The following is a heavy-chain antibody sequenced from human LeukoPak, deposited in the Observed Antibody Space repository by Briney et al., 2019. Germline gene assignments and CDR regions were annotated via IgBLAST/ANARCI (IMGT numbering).Heavy chain of an antibody. D-gene: IGHD3-9*01. CDR2: ISGSGGST. CDR3: AKRTYDILTGYYNEWYFDY. J-gene: IGHJ4*02. Sequence: GGSLRLSCAASGFTFSSYAMSWVRQAPGKGLKWVSAISGSGGSTYYADSVKGRFTISRDNSKNTLYLQMNSLRAEDTAVYYCAKRTYDILTGYYNEWYFDYWGQGTLVTVSS. V-gene: IGHV3-23*01. CDR1: GFTFSSYA.